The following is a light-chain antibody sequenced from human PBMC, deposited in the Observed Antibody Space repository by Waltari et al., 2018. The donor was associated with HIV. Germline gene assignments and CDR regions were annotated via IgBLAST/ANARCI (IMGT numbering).Light chain of an antibody. CDR3: AAWDDSRNAHVV. J-gene: IGLJ2*01. V-gene: IGLV1-44*01. Sequence: QSVLTQPPSASGTPGQRVTISCSGSNSNIGSNSVNWYQQLPGTAPKLLIHSSIQRPLGVPDRFSGSKAGTAASRGISGLQSEDEADYYCAAWDDSRNAHVVFGGGTKLTVL. CDR1: NSNIGSNS. CDR2: SSI.